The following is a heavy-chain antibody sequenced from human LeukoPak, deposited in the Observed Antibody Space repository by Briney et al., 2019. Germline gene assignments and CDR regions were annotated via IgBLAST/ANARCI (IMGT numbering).Heavy chain of an antibody. CDR1: GGSISIYY. D-gene: IGHD6-19*01. CDR3: ARHYSSGWSDAFDI. V-gene: IGHV4-59*08. Sequence: PSETLSLTCTVSGGSISIYYWSWIRQPPGKGLEWIGYIYYSGSTNYNPSLKSRVTISVDTSKNQFSLKLSSVTAADTAVYYCARHYSSGWSDAFDIWGQGTMVTVSS. CDR2: IYYSGST. J-gene: IGHJ3*02.